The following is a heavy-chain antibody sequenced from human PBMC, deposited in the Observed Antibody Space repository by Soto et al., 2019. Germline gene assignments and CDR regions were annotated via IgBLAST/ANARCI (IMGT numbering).Heavy chain of an antibody. CDR3: AKAGYSSGWPRLFDC. J-gene: IGHJ4*02. V-gene: IGHV3-23*01. CDR2: ISGSGGST. Sequence: GGSLRLSCAASGFTVSSNYMSWVRQAPGKGLEWVSGISGSGGSTHYADSVKGRFTISRDNSKNTLYLQMNSLRAEDTAVYYCAKAGYSSGWPRLFDCWGQGTLVTVSS. CDR1: GFTVSSNY. D-gene: IGHD6-19*01.